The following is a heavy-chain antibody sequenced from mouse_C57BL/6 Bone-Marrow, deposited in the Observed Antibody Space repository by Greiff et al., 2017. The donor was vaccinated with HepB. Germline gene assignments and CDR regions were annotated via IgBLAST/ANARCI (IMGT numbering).Heavy chain of an antibody. CDR2: IHPNSGST. D-gene: IGHD1-1*01. CDR1: GYTFTSYW. J-gene: IGHJ4*01. V-gene: IGHV1-64*01. CDR3: TTYIPGLLRSYAMDY. Sequence: QVQLQQPGAELVKPGASVKLSCKASGYTFTSYWMHWVKQRPGQGLEWIGMIHPNSGSTNYNEKFKSKATLTVDKSSSTAYMQLSSLTSEDSAVYYCTTYIPGLLRSYAMDYWGQGTSVTVSS.